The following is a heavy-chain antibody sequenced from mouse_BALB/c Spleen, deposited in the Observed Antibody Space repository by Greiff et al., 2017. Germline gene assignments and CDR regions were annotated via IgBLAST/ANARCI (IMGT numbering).Heavy chain of an antibody. CDR3: ARGDYGSSPSFDS. CDR1: GFSLTGYG. V-gene: IGHV2-6-7*01. Sequence: VKLMESGPGLVAPSQSLSITCTVSGFSLTGYGVNWVRQPPGKGLEWLGMIWGDGSTDYNSALKSRLSISKDNSKSQVFLKMNSLQTDDTARYYCARGDYGSSPSFDSWGQGTTLTVSS. CDR2: IWGDGST. D-gene: IGHD1-1*01. J-gene: IGHJ2*01.